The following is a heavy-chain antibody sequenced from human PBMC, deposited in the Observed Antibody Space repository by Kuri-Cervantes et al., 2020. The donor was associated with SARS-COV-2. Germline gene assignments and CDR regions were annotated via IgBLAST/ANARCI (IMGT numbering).Heavy chain of an antibody. Sequence: ASVKVSCKASGYTFSSYHMHWVRQAPGQGLEWMGWISAYNGNTNYAQKLQGRVTMTTDTSTSTAYMELRSLRSDDTAVYYCARDGIVVVPAATYYHMDVWGKGTTVTVSS. V-gene: IGHV1-18*04. CDR1: GYTFSSYH. CDR3: ARDGIVVVPAATYYHMDV. D-gene: IGHD2-2*01. CDR2: ISAYNGNT. J-gene: IGHJ6*03.